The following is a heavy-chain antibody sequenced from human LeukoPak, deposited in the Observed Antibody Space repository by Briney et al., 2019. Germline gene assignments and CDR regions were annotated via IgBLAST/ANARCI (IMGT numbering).Heavy chain of an antibody. CDR2: IHYSGTT. J-gene: IGHJ4*02. D-gene: IGHD5-12*01. V-gene: IGHV4-59*01. CDR1: GGSMSGYY. Sequence: SETLSLTCTVSGGSMSGYYWSWIRQPPGKGLEWIGYIHYSGTTNYNPSLRSRVTTSLDTSRNQFSLKLRSVTTADTAVYYCARRRVYSGSGEFDFWGQGTLVTVSS. CDR3: ARRRVYSGSGEFDF.